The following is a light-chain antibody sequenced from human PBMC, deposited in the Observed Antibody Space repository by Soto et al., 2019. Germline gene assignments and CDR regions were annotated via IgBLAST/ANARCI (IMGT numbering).Light chain of an antibody. J-gene: IGKJ1*01. V-gene: IGKV1-39*01. CDR3: QQRSNWPRT. CDR1: QSISSY. CDR2: DAS. Sequence: DIQMTQSPSSLSASVGDRVTITCRASQSISSYLNWYQQKPGKAPNLLIYDASSLQSGVPSRFSRSGSGTDFTLTISSLQPEEFAVYDCQQRSNWPRTFGQGTKVDIK.